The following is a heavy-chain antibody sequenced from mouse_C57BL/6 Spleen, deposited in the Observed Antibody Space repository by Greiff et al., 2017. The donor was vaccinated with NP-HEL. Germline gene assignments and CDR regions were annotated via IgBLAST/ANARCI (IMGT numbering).Heavy chain of an antibody. Sequence: QVQLQQSGAELAKPGASVKLSCKASGYTFTSYWMHWVKQRPGQGLEWIGYINPSSGYTKYNQKFKDKATLTADKSSSTAYMQLSSLTCEDSAVYYCARRPLYYDYDGYYYAMDYWGQGTSVTVSS. V-gene: IGHV1-7*01. CDR2: INPSSGYT. CDR1: GYTFTSYW. D-gene: IGHD2-4*01. J-gene: IGHJ4*01. CDR3: ARRPLYYDYDGYYYAMDY.